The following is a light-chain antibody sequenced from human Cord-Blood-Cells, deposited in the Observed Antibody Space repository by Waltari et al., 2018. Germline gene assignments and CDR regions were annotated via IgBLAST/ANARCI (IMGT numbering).Light chain of an antibody. Sequence: QSALTQPASVSGSPGQSITISCTGTSSDVGGYNYVSWYQQHPGKAPKLMIYDVSNRPSGVSNRCSGSKSGNTASLTISVLQAEDEADYYCSSYTSSSHVVFGGGTKLTVL. V-gene: IGLV2-14*01. CDR2: DVS. J-gene: IGLJ2*01. CDR1: SSDVGGYNY. CDR3: SSYTSSSHVV.